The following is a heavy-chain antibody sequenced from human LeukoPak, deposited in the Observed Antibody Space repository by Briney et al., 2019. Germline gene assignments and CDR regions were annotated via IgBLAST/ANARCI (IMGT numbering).Heavy chain of an antibody. V-gene: IGHV4-59*01. CDR3: ARETVAVASRGAFDI. J-gene: IGHJ3*02. CDR1: GGSISSYY. CDR2: IYYSVST. D-gene: IGHD6-19*01. Sequence: PSETLSLTCTVSGGSISSYYWSWIRQPPGKGLEWIGYIYYSVSTNYNPSLKSRVTISVDTSKNQFSLKLSSVTAADTAVYYCARETVAVASRGAFDIWGQGTMVTVSS.